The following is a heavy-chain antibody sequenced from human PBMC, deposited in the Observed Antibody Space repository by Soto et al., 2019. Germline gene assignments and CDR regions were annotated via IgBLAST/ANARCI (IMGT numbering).Heavy chain of an antibody. J-gene: IGHJ4*02. D-gene: IGHD3-3*01. V-gene: IGHV3-30-3*02. CDR3: TKEGLFWSGSFDS. CDR2: VSYDGITK. CDR1: GFTFRSYP. Sequence: GGSLSLACAASGFTFRSYPMHWVRQAPGKGLEWVAIVSYDGITKYADSVKGRFTISRDNSNNTLFLQMNSLRTEDTAVYYCTKEGLFWSGSFDSWGQGTLVTVSS.